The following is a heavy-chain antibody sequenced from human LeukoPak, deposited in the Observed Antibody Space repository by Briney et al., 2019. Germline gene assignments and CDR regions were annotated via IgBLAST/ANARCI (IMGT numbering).Heavy chain of an antibody. Sequence: ASVKVSRKESGYTFTSNYMHWVRPAPGQGLEWMGIINPSGSSTSYAQKFQGRVTMTRDTSTSTVYMELSSLRSEDTAVYYCARDRNGANWFDPWGQGTLVTVSS. V-gene: IGHV1-46*01. CDR1: GYTFTSNY. J-gene: IGHJ5*02. CDR3: ARDRNGANWFDP. CDR2: INPSGSST. D-gene: IGHD1-26*01.